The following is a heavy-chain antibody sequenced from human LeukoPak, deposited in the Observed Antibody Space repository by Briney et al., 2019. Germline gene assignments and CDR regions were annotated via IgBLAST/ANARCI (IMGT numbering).Heavy chain of an antibody. V-gene: IGHV3-15*01. J-gene: IGHJ4*02. CDR2: IKRKTDAGTT. CDR1: GFTFINAW. Sequence: GGSLRLSCAASGFTFINAWMSWVRQAPGKGLEWVGHIKRKTDAGTTDYAAPVKGRFTISRDDSKNTLYLQMNSLKTEDTAMYYCTTQYCSSTTCLYPFDYWGQGTLVTVSS. CDR3: TTQYCSSTTCLYPFDY. D-gene: IGHD2-2*01.